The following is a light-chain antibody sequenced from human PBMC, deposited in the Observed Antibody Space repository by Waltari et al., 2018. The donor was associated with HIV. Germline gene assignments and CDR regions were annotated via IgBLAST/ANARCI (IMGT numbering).Light chain of an antibody. J-gene: IGLJ2*01. Sequence: QSALTQPPSVSGSPGQSVTISCTGTSSDVGTYNRLSWYQQPPGTAPKVGIYEFSNRPSGVPDRFSGSKSGNTASLTISGLQAEDEADYYCSSFTTSSTLIFGGGTRLTVL. CDR2: EFS. V-gene: IGLV2-18*02. CDR3: SSFTTSSTLI. CDR1: SSDVGTYNR.